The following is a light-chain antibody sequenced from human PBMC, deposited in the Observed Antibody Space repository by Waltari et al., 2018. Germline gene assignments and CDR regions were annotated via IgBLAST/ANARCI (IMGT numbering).Light chain of an antibody. CDR3: QQYLTFPYT. Sequence: VISMTQSRSFLSASTGDRVTISCRVSQDIGSYLAWYQQRPGKAPDLLIFAASTLKSGVPSRFSGSGSGTDFTLTISRMQSEDCSTYYCQQYLTFPYTFGQGTKLEI. J-gene: IGKJ2*01. CDR1: QDIGSY. V-gene: IGKV1D-8*01. CDR2: AAS.